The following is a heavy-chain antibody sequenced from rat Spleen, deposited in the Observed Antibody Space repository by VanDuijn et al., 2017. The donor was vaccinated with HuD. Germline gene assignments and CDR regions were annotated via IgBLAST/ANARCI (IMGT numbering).Heavy chain of an antibody. D-gene: IGHD5-1*01. CDR2: ITNTGGAT. CDR1: GFIFSDYG. J-gene: IGHJ2*01. Sequence: EVQLVESGGGLVQPGRSLKLSCAASGFIFSDYGMAWVRQTPKKGLEWVATITNTGGATYYPDSVRGRFTISRDDAKSTVYLQMNSLRSEDTATYYCTTQWELYHWGQGVMVTVSS. CDR3: TTQWELYH. V-gene: IGHV5-17*01.